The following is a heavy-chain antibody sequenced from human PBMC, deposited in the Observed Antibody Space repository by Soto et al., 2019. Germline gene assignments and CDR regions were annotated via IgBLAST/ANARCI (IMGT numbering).Heavy chain of an antibody. Sequence: PGGSLGLSCAASGFTFGSYAMDWVRQAPGKGLEYVSAISSMGGSTYYADSVKGRFAISRDNSKNTLYLQMSRLRAEDTAVYYCVKEARITIFGVVIKYYFDYWGQGTLVTVSS. V-gene: IGHV3-64D*06. CDR2: ISSMGGST. J-gene: IGHJ4*02. CDR1: GFTFGSYA. CDR3: VKEARITIFGVVIKYYFDY. D-gene: IGHD3-3*01.